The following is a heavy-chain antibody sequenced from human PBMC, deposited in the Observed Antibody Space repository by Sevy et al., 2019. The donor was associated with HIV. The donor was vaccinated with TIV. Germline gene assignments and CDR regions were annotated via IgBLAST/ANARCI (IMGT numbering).Heavy chain of an antibody. CDR1: GGSISSYY. D-gene: IGHD3-22*01. CDR3: ASSYDSSGYYKDAFDI. CDR2: IYTSGST. J-gene: IGHJ3*02. V-gene: IGHV4-4*07. Sequence: LETLSLTCTVSGGSISSYYWSWIRQPAGKGLEWIGRIYTSGSTNYNPSLKSRVTMSVDTSKNQFSLKLSSVTATDTAVYYCASSYDSSGYYKDAFDIWGQGTMVTVSS.